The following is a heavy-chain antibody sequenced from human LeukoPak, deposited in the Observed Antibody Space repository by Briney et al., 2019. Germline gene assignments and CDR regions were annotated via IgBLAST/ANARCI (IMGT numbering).Heavy chain of an antibody. CDR1: DGSVSSSSYY. Sequence: PSETLSLTCTVSDGSVSSSSYYWGWIRQPPGTGLEWIGSMFYGGYSYYNPSLKSRLTISVDTTKNQFSLKLSSMTAADTAVYYCARVRGSFDYWGQGILVTVSS. CDR2: MFYGGYS. V-gene: IGHV4-39*02. CDR3: ARVRGSFDY. D-gene: IGHD3-10*01. J-gene: IGHJ4*02.